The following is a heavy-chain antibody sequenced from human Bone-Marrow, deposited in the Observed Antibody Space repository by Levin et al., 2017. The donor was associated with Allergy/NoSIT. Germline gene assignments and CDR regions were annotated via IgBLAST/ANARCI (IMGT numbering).Heavy chain of an antibody. CDR2: ITSSGDST. V-gene: IGHV3-48*02. CDR3: ARDPARGYYDSSGYSGDH. J-gene: IGHJ4*02. CDR1: GFTFRHYT. D-gene: IGHD3-22*01. Sequence: GESLKISCVASGFTFRHYTMNWVRQAPGKGLEWVSCITSSGDSTYYADSVKGRFTISRDNAKNSLYMQLNRLRDEDTAMYYCARDPARGYYDSSGYSGDHWGQGTLVTVSS.